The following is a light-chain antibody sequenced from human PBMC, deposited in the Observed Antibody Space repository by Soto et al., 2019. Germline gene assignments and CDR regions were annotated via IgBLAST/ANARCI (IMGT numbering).Light chain of an antibody. CDR1: QSVSSTH. CDR3: QQYGSSPMYI. V-gene: IGKV3-20*01. Sequence: EIVLTQSPGTLSLSPGERATLSCRASQSVSSTHLAWYQQKPGQAPRLLIYGASSRATGIPDRFSGSGSGTDFTLTTSRLEPEDFALYYCQQYGSSPMYIFGQGTKLEI. CDR2: GAS. J-gene: IGKJ2*01.